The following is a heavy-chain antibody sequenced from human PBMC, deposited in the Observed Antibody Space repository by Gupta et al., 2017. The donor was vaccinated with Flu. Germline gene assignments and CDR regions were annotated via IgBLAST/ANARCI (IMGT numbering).Heavy chain of an antibody. CDR2: ITDSGSST. J-gene: IGHJ4*02. CDR3: AKDAPRTNGWYYFDF. CDR1: GFTFYTYA. V-gene: IGHV3-23*01. D-gene: IGHD6-19*01. Sequence: LESGGGLVQPGGSLRLSCAASGFTFYTYAMSWGRQAPGEGLEWVSGITDSGSSTFYADSVKGRFTISRDNSRNTLYLQMNSLRDEDTAVYYCAKDAPRTNGWYYFDFWGQGALVTVSS.